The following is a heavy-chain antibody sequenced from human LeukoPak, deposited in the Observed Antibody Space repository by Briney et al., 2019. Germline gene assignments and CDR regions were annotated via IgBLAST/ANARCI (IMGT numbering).Heavy chain of an antibody. CDR2: ITSGSITT. CDR1: GFSFGTYA. D-gene: IGHD3-10*01. J-gene: IGHJ4*02. CDR3: ARVEYYSGSYEDY. V-gene: IGHV3-48*02. Sequence: GGSLRLSCAASGFSFGTYAMSWVRQAPGKGLEWLSHITSGSITTHYADSVKGRFIVSRDNPKNSLYLQMNSLRDEDTAVYYCARVEYYSGSYEDYWGQGTLVTVSS.